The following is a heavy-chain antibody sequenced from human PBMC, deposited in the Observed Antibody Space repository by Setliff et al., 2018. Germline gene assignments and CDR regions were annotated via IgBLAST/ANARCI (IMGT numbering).Heavy chain of an antibody. CDR3: AREVARDDSGYYYYFDF. V-gene: IGHV4-61*09. D-gene: IGHD3-22*01. CDR2: VYTSGST. Sequence: SETLSLTCTVSGGSISNDYYYWSWIWQPAGKGLEWIGHVYTSGSTNYHPSLKSRITISADTSKNLFSLRLSSVTAADTAMYYCAREVARDDSGYYYYFDFWGQGTLVTV. CDR1: GGSISNDYYY. J-gene: IGHJ4*02.